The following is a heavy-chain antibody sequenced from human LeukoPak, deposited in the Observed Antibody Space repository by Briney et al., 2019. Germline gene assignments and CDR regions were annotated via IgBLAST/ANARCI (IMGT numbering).Heavy chain of an antibody. CDR2: ISWNSGSI. CDR1: GFTFDDYA. Sequence: GGSLRLSCAASGFTFDDYAMHWVRQAPGKGLEWVSSISWNSGSIGYADSVKGRFTISRDNAKNSLYLQMNSLRAEDTALYYCAYYGSGRSFDYWGQGTLVTVSS. CDR3: AYYGSGRSFDY. J-gene: IGHJ4*02. D-gene: IGHD3-10*01. V-gene: IGHV3-9*01.